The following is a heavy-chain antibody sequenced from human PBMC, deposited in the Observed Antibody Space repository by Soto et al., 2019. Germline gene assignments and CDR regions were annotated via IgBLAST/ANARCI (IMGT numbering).Heavy chain of an antibody. J-gene: IGHJ6*02. D-gene: IGHD2-15*01. Sequence: SETLSLTCTVSGGAISSSSYYWGWIRQPPGKGLEWIGSIYYSGSTYYNPSLKSRVTISVDTSKNQFSLKLSSVTAADTAVYYCARHLPEEDSYYGMDVWGQGTTVTVSS. CDR2: IYYSGST. CDR3: ARHLPEEDSYYGMDV. CDR1: GGAISSSSYY. V-gene: IGHV4-39*01.